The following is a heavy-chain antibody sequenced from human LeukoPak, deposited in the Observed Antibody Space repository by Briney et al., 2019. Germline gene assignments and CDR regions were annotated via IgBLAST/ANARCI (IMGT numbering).Heavy chain of an antibody. CDR2: IRGDGRTT. D-gene: IGHD6-13*01. V-gene: IGHV3-74*01. Sequence: GGSLRLSCAASGFTFDSYYMYWVRQVPGKGPVWVARIRGDGRTTIYADFVKGRFTISRDNAKNTLYLQMNSLRVDDTAVYYCARDIAPTGTVWFDPWGQGTLVTVSS. CDR3: ARDIAPTGTVWFDP. CDR1: GFTFDSYY. J-gene: IGHJ5*02.